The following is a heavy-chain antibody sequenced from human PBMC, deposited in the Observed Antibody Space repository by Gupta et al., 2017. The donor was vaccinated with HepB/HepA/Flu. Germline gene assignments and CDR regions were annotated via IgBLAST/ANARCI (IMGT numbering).Heavy chain of an antibody. Sequence: QVQLVQSGAEVKKPGASVKVSCKASGYTFTGHYVHWVRQAPGQGLEWMGWINPNSGRTNYAQNFQGRVTMTRDTSISTAYMELNSLRSDDTAVYYCARGPFSDYYYYMDVWGKGTPVTVSS. CDR3: ARGPFSDYYYYMDV. D-gene: IGHD6-19*01. CDR2: INPNSGRT. J-gene: IGHJ6*03. V-gene: IGHV1-2*02. CDR1: GYTFTGHY.